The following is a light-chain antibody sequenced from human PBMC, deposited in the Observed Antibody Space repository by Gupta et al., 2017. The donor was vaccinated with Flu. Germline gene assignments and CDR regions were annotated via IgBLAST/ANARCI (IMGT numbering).Light chain of an antibody. CDR3: QQYGSSPYS. J-gene: IGKJ2*03. Sequence: VLTQSPGTLSLSPGERATLSCRASQSVSSGYLAWYQQKPGQAPRLLIYGASSRATGIPDRCSGSGSGTDFTRSISRLEPEDFAVYYCQQYGSSPYSFGQGTKLEIK. V-gene: IGKV3-20*01. CDR1: QSVSSGY. CDR2: GAS.